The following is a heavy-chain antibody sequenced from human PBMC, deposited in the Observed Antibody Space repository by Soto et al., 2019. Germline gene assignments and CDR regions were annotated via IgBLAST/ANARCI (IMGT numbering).Heavy chain of an antibody. Sequence: QVQLVQSGAEVKKPGASVKVSCKASGYTFTSYAMHWVRQAPGQRLDWMGWINAGNGNTKYSQKFQGRVTITRDTSASTAYMELSSLRSEDTAVYYCARDIRESGSRPLYYFDYWGQGTLVTVSS. CDR1: GYTFTSYA. CDR3: ARDIRESGSRPLYYFDY. J-gene: IGHJ4*02. CDR2: INAGNGNT. D-gene: IGHD1-26*01. V-gene: IGHV1-3*01.